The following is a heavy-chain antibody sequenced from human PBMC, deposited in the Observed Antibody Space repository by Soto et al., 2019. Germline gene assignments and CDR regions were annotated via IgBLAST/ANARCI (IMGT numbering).Heavy chain of an antibody. CDR3: AKYIGPIGDYDSSGYIPLAN. Sequence: PGGSLRLSCAASGFTFRNYNMNWVRQAPGKGLKWVAVIFHDGSNTYYADSVKGRFTVSRDNSRNTLYLQMNSLRAEDTAVYYCAKYIGPIGDYDSSGYIPLANWGQGTLVTVSS. J-gene: IGHJ4*02. V-gene: IGHV3-30*18. CDR2: IFHDGSNT. CDR1: GFTFRNYN. D-gene: IGHD3-22*01.